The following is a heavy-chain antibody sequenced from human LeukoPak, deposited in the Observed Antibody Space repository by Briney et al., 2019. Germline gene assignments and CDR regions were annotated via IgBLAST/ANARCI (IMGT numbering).Heavy chain of an antibody. CDR1: GFPISSYW. J-gene: IGHJ3*02. CDR2: IKHDSSET. CDR3: ARGPTDFDASDI. Sequence: PGGSLRLSCAASGFPISSYWMSWVRQVPGKGLESVSHIKHDSSETYYVDTVRGRFIISRDNAKNSLYLQMNSLRVEDTAVYRCARGPTDFDASDIWGHGTLVTVSS. V-gene: IGHV3-7*01.